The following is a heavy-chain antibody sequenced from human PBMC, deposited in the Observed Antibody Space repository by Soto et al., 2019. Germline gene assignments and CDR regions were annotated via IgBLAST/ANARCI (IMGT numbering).Heavy chain of an antibody. CDR3: ARHGAYTFSENFDF. CDR1: GYNFGGYW. V-gene: IGHV5-10-1*01. D-gene: IGHD3-10*01. J-gene: IGHJ4*02. Sequence: GESLKISCKGSGYNFGGYWISWVRQTPGKGLEWMGRIDPTDSSSNYNPSFEGHVTVSAEKSISTAYLEWSSLKTSDTAIYYCARHGAYTFSENFDFWGQGTLVNVSS. CDR2: IDPTDSSS.